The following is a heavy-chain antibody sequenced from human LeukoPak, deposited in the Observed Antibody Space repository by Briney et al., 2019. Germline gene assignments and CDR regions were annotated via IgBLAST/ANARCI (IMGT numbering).Heavy chain of an antibody. J-gene: IGHJ3*02. D-gene: IGHD3-22*01. CDR1: GFTFNDHV. CDR2: INWNSDNI. CDR3: ARASYYYDTTGLGAVDI. V-gene: IGHV3-9*01. Sequence: GRSLRLSCAASGFTFNDHVMYWVRQAPGKGLEWVSGINWNSDNIGYADSVKGRFTISRDDAKNSLFLQMNSLRAEDTALYYCARASYYYDTTGLGAVDIWGQGTLVTVSS.